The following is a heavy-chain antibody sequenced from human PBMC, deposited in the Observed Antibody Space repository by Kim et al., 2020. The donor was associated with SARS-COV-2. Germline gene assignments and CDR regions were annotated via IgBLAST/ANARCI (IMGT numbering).Heavy chain of an antibody. D-gene: IGHD1-7*01. J-gene: IGHJ4*02. CDR1: GFSFSTYA. CDR2: ISGGGGST. V-gene: IGHV3-23*01. Sequence: GGSLRLSCAASGFSFSTYAMSWVRQAPGKGLEWVSGISGGGGSTYYADPVEGRSTISRANSKNTLDLQMSSLRAEDTAVYYCATRRLISGTSEFDYWGQGTLGTVSS. CDR3: ATRRLISGTSEFDY.